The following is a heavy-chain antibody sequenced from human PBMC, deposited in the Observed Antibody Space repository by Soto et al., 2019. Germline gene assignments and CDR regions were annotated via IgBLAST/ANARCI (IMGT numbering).Heavy chain of an antibody. V-gene: IGHV4-38-2*01. CDR1: GYSISSGYY. J-gene: IGHJ4*02. D-gene: IGHD4-17*01. Sequence: PSDTLSLTCAVSGYSISSGYYWGWIRQPPGKGLEWIGSIYHSGSTYYNPSLKSRVTISVDTSKNQFSLKLSSVTAADTAVYYCARAMTTVTEFDYWGQGTLVTVSS. CDR3: ARAMTTVTEFDY. CDR2: IYHSGST.